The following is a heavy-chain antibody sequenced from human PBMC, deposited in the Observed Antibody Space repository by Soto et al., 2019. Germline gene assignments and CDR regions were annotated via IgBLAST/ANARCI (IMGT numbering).Heavy chain of an antibody. CDR2: IYHSGST. CDR3: ARYCGGGSCDLGAFDN. J-gene: IGHJ3*02. CDR1: GVSINSANW. D-gene: IGHD2-15*01. Sequence: QMQLQESGPGLVKPSGTLSLTCTVSGVSINSANWWTWVRQSPGKGLEWIGEIYHSGSTNINPSPTDCVAISVDSSKNPCYLEITSVTAAETALYSCARYCGGGSCDLGAFDNWGQGTMVTVSS. V-gene: IGHV4-4*02.